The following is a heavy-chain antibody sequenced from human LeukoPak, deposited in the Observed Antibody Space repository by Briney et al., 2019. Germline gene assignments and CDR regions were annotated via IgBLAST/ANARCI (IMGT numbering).Heavy chain of an antibody. CDR2: IYYNGST. J-gene: IGHJ4*02. D-gene: IGHD4-11*01. CDR1: GGSISSYY. Sequence: PSETLSLTCTVSGGSISSYYWSWIRQPPGKGLEWIGYIYYNGSTNYNPSLKRRVTISVDTSKNQFSLKLSSVTAADTAVYYCARSPTVTTAFDYWGQGTLVTVSS. CDR3: ARSPTVTTAFDY. V-gene: IGHV4-59*01.